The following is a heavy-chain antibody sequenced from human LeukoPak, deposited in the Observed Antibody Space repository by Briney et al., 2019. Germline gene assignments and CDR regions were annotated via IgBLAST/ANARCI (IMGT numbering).Heavy chain of an antibody. Sequence: PGESLKISCKGSKYSFTNHWIAWVRQMPGKGLEWMGIIYPGASDTRYSPSFQGQVTISADKSINTAYLQWTSLKASDTAIYYCARYQAAPGHNWLDPWGQGTLVTVSS. CDR2: IYPGASDT. J-gene: IGHJ5*02. V-gene: IGHV5-51*01. D-gene: IGHD2-15*01. CDR3: ARYQAAPGHNWLDP. CDR1: KYSFTNHW.